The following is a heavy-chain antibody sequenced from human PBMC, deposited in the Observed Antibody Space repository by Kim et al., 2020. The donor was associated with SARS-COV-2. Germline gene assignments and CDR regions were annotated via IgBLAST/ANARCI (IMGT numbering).Heavy chain of an antibody. V-gene: IGHV4-39*01. Sequence: SETLSLTCTVSGGSISSSSYYWDWIRQPPGKGLEWIGSIYYSGSTYYNPSLKSRVTILVDTSKNQLSLKLSSVTAADTAVYYCARHGALRYFDWALDIWGQATMVSVSS. CDR1: GGSISSSSYY. D-gene: IGHD3-9*01. CDR2: IYYSGST. CDR3: ARHGALRYFDWALDI. J-gene: IGHJ3*02.